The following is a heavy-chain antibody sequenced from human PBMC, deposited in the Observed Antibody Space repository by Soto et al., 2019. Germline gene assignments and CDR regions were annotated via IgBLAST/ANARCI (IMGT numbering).Heavy chain of an antibody. CDR3: ARSVFKVVVSHADH. V-gene: IGHV3-11*03. D-gene: IGHD2-21*01. CDR1: GFSFSSSY. CDR2: ISSGSSYT. J-gene: IGHJ4*02. Sequence: RLSCAASGFSFSSSYMSWIRQAPGKGLEWVSYISSGSSYTNYADSVKGRFTISRDNAKNSLYLQMNSLRAEDTAVYYSARSVFKVVVSHADHWGQGTQVTVSS.